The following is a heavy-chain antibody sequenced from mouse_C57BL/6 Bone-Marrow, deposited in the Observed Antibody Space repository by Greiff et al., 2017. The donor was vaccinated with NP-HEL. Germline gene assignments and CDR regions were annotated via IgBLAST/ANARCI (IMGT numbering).Heavy chain of an antibody. Sequence: QVQLQQPGAELVKPGASVKMSCKASGYTFTSYWITWVKQRPGQGLEWIGDIYPGSGSTNYNEKFKSKATLTVDKSSSTAYMQLSSLTSEDSAVYYCARCPNLYYFDYWGQGTTLTVSS. CDR1: GYTFTSYW. CDR2: IYPGSGST. V-gene: IGHV1-55*01. CDR3: ARCPNLYYFDY. J-gene: IGHJ2*01. D-gene: IGHD6-1*01.